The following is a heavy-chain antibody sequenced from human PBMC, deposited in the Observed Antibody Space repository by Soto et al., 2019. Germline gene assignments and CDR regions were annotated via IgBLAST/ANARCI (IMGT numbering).Heavy chain of an antibody. CDR1: GYTFTSYA. Sequence: QVQLVQSGAEVKKPGASVKVSCKASGYTFTSYAMHWVRQAPGQRLEWMGWINAGNGNTKYSQKFQGRVTITRDTSASTAYMELSRLRSEDTAVYYCARGAYAGYSSGWYCNYWGQGTLVTVSS. CDR3: ARGAYAGYSSGWYCNY. V-gene: IGHV1-3*01. CDR2: INAGNGNT. J-gene: IGHJ4*02. D-gene: IGHD6-19*01.